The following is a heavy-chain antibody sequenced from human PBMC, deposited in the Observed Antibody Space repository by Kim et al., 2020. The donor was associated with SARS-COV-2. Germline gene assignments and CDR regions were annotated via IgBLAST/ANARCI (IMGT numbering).Heavy chain of an antibody. CDR2: INTNTGNP. J-gene: IGHJ4*02. V-gene: IGHV7-4-1*02. CDR1: GYTFTSYA. Sequence: ASVKVSCKASGYTFTSYAMNWVRQAPGQGLEWMGWINTNTGNPTYAQGFTGRFVFSLDTSVSTAYLQISSLKAEDTAVYYCASDGAPFGADTTDTGDYWGQGTLVTVSS. D-gene: IGHD3-16*01. CDR3: ASDGAPFGADTTDTGDY.